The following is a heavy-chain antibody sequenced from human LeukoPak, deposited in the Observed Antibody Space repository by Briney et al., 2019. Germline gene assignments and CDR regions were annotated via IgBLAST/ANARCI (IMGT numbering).Heavy chain of an antibody. CDR3: ARQRGYCSSTSCYDPPINWFDP. CDR2: IYYSGST. D-gene: IGHD2-2*01. J-gene: IGHJ5*02. CDR1: GGSISSYY. Sequence: SETLSLTCTVSGGSISSYYWSWIRQPPGKGLEGIGYIYYSGSTNYNPSLKSRVTISVDTSKNQFSLKLSSVTAADTAVYYCARQRGYCSSTSCYDPPINWFDPWGQGTLVTVSS. V-gene: IGHV4-59*13.